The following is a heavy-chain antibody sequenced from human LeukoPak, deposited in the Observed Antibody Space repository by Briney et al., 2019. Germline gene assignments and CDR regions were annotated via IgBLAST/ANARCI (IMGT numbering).Heavy chain of an antibody. V-gene: IGHV3-23*01. CDR3: AKDHGLWFGESPFDY. CDR1: GFTFSSYG. Sequence: GGSLRLSCAASGFTFSSYGMSWVRQAPGKGLEWVSAISGSGGSTYYADSVKGRFTMSRDNSKNTLYLQMNSLRAEDTAVYYCAKDHGLWFGESPFDYWGQGTLVTVSS. D-gene: IGHD3-10*01. J-gene: IGHJ4*02. CDR2: ISGSGGST.